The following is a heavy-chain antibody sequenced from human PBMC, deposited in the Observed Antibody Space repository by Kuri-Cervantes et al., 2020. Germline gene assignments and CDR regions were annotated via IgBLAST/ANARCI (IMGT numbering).Heavy chain of an antibody. J-gene: IGHJ4*02. CDR1: GFSLSTNGVG. CDR2: IYWDDDK. Sequence: SGPTLVKPTQTLTLTCTFSGFSLSTNGVGVGWIRQSPGKALEWLALIYWDDDKRYGPSLKSRLTITKDTSKNQVVLTMTNMDPVDTATYYCARSYDSSGYYYYFDYWGQGTLVTVSS. V-gene: IGHV2-5*05. CDR3: ARSYDSSGYYYYFDY. D-gene: IGHD3-22*01.